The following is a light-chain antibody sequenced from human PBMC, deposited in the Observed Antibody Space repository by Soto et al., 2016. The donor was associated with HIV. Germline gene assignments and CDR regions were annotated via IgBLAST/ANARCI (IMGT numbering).Light chain of an antibody. CDR3: MQTLQTHYT. J-gene: IGKJ2*01. CDR1: QSLLNSDGFNS. V-gene: IGKV2-28*01. Sequence: DIVMTQSPLSLPVIPGEPASISCRSSQSLLNSDGFNSLDWYLQKPGQPPQLLIYLGSNRASGVPDGISGSYSGTDFTLKISRVEAEDVGVYYCMQTLQTHYTFGQGTKLEIK. CDR2: LGS.